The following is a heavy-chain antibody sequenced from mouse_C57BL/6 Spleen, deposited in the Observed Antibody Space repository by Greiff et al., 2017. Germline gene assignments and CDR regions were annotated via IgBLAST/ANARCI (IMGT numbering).Heavy chain of an antibody. CDR1: GYSITSGYY. CDR3: ARAEYY. Sequence: EVKLMESGPGLVKPSQSLSLTCSVTGYSITSGYYWNWIRQFPGNKLEWMGYISYDGSNNYNPSLKNRISITRDTSKNQFFLKLNSVTTEDTATYYCARAEYYWGQGTTLTVSS. J-gene: IGHJ2*01. V-gene: IGHV3-6*01. CDR2: ISYDGSN.